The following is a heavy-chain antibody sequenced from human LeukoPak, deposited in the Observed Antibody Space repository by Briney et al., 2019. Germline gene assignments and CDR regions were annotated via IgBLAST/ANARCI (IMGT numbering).Heavy chain of an antibody. V-gene: IGHV3-23*01. J-gene: IGHJ4*02. D-gene: IGHD3-3*01. Sequence: GGSLRLSCAASGFTFSSYAMSWVRQAPGKGLEWVSFISPSADRTSNADSVEGRFTISRDNARNTLYLQMNSLRDEDTAVYSCAIMHGYYDGRAYRVQWGQGTLVTVSS. CDR1: GFTFSSYA. CDR3: AIMHGYYDGRAYRVQ. CDR2: ISPSADRT.